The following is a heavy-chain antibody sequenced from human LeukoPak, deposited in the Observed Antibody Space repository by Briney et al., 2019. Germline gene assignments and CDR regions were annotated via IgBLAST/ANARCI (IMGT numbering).Heavy chain of an antibody. J-gene: IGHJ4*02. D-gene: IGHD3-3*01. Sequence: ASVRVSCKASGCTISDYFMHWVRQAPGQGLEWMGWINPNTNGINYAQKFQGRVTMTRDTSISTAYMELSRLRSDDTAVYYCASFDPDNFWSGSDYWGQGTLVTVSS. CDR2: INPNTNGI. CDR1: GCTISDYF. CDR3: ASFDPDNFWSGSDY. V-gene: IGHV1-2*02.